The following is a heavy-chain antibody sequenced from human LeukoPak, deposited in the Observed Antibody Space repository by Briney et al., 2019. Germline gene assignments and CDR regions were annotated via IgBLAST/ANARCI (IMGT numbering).Heavy chain of an antibody. CDR2: IIPIFGTA. Sequence: GASVKVSCKASGGTFSSYAISWVRQAPGQGLEWMRRIIPIFGTANYAQKFQGRVTITADESTSTAYMELSSLRSEDTAVYYCARGYYGSGSYSHDAFDIWGQGTMVTVSS. CDR1: GGTFSSYA. D-gene: IGHD3-10*01. V-gene: IGHV1-69*13. J-gene: IGHJ3*02. CDR3: ARGYYGSGSYSHDAFDI.